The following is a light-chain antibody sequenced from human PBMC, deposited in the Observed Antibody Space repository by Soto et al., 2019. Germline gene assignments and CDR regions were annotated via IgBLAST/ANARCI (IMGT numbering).Light chain of an antibody. V-gene: IGKV3-20*01. CDR2: GAS. Sequence: EIVLTQSPGTLSLSPGERATLFCRASQSVSSSYLAWYQQKPGQAPRLLIYGASSRATGIPDRFSGSGSGTDFTLTISRLEPEDFAVYYCQQYGSSPEITFGPGTKVDIK. J-gene: IGKJ3*01. CDR3: QQYGSSPEIT. CDR1: QSVSSSY.